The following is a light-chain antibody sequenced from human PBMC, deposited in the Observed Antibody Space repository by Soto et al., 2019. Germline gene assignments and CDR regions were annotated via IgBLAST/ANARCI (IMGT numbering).Light chain of an antibody. CDR1: QSVADN. Sequence: ATGSGPKREDVNRSGRSSQSVADNLAWFQQKPGQGPRLLIYGASTRATGIPARFSGSGSETDFTLTVSSLRSEDSAVYYCQQYNYLLITFG. J-gene: IGKJ2*01. CDR3: QQYNYLLIT. V-gene: IGKV3-15*01. CDR2: GAS.